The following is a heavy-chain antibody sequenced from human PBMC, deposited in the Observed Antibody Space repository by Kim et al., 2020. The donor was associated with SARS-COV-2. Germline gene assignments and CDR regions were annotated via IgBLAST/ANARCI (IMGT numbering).Heavy chain of an antibody. CDR2: MRTEAYRGTT. CDR3: ARDRSSSVIADV. J-gene: IGHJ6*02. CDR1: GFTFGDYP. D-gene: IGHD3-16*02. Sequence: GSLRLSCSASGFTFGDYPVDWYRQAPGQRLEWIGFMRTEAYRGTTRYASSVDGRFIISRDDSNSIAYLYMDILKLEDTAVYFCARDRSSSVIADVWGQGTTVTVSS. V-gene: IGHV3-49*03.